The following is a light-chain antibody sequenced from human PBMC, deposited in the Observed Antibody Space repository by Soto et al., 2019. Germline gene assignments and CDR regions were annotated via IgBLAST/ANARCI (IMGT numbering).Light chain of an antibody. CDR3: QSYDSGLSGWL. Sequence: QSVLTQPPSVSGAPGQRVTISCTGSSSNIGAVFDVHWYQQVPGTAPKLLIYENTKRPSGVPDRFCGSKSGTSASLAITGLQAEDEADYYCQSYDSGLSGWLFGGRTKLTVL. V-gene: IGLV1-40*01. CDR2: ENT. J-gene: IGLJ2*01. CDR1: SSNIGAVFD.